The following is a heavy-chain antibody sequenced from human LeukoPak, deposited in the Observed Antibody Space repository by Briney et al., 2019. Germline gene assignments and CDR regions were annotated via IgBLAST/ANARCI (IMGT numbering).Heavy chain of an antibody. CDR1: GFTFSDYY. V-gene: IGHV3-11*04. J-gene: IGHJ3*02. CDR2: ISSNGNTI. Sequence: TGGSLRLSCAASGFTFSDYYMSWIRQAPGTGLEWVSYISSNGNTIYYADSVKGRFTISRDNAKNSLYLQMNSLRAEDTAVYYCARSPVLLWFGEFLSGVGENAFDIWGQGTMVTVSS. D-gene: IGHD3-10*01. CDR3: ARSPVLLWFGEFLSGVGENAFDI.